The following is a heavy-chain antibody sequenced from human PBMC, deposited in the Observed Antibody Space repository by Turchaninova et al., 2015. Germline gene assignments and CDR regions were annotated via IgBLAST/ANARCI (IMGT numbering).Heavy chain of an antibody. J-gene: IGHJ5*02. CDR3: ARECETNWFDP. CDR2: NRPCHGYS. V-gene: IGHV1-2*06. CDR1: GYTFSVYY. Sequence: QVQVVQSGAEVKRPGASVKVSCKASGYTFSVYYIHWVRPAPGPGLEWMGRNRPCHGYSNYAKKVQGRVTMKRETCITTAYMELSRLTFDDTAVYYCARECETNWFDPWGQGTLVTVSS.